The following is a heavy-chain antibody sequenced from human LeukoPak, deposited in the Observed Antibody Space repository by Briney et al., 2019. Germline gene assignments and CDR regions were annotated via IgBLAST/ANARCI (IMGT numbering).Heavy chain of an antibody. Sequence: SQTLSLTCAVSGGSISSDGYSWSWIRQSPGTGLEWIGYIYHSGSTYYNPSLKGRVTISVDRSKSQFSLKLSSVTAADTAVYYCARSHYDSSGSPIFGLGVDYWGQGTLVTVSS. J-gene: IGHJ4*02. D-gene: IGHD3-22*01. V-gene: IGHV4-30-2*06. CDR1: GGSISSDGYS. CDR3: ARSHYDSSGSPIFGLGVDY. CDR2: IYHSGST.